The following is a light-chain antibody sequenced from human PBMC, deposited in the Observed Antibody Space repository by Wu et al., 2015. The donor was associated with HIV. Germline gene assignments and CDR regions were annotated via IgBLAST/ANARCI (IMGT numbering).Light chain of an antibody. CDR1: QTISNN. CDR3: QQYDDWPPLT. Sequence: EIVMTQSPVTLSVSPGESATLFCWASQTISNNLAWYQQLPGQAPRLLIYGASTRATGIPARFSGSGSGTGFTLTINDLQSEDFAIYYCQQYDDWPPLTFGPGTKVD. CDR2: GAS. V-gene: IGKV3-15*01. J-gene: IGKJ3*01.